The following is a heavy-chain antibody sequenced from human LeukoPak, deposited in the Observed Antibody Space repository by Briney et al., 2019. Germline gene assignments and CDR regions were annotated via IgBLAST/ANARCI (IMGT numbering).Heavy chain of an antibody. V-gene: IGHV4-39*01. CDR3: ARGSPYAS. CDR2: IHYTGTT. CDR1: GGSISGSSSY. Sequence: SETLSLTCTVSGGSISGSSSYWGWIRQPPGKGLDYIGSIHYTGTTYYNPSLESRVTLSVDTSQNQFSLKLTSVTAADTAVYYCARGSPYASWGQGTLVTVSS. J-gene: IGHJ5*02. D-gene: IGHD1-26*01.